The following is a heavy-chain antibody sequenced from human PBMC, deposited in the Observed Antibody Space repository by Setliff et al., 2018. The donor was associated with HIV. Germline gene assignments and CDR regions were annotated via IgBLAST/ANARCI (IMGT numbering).Heavy chain of an antibody. CDR3: VTERRVGSFNS. J-gene: IGHJ4*02. CDR1: GFTFSSYT. V-gene: IGHV3-21*01. CDR2: ITPTSSFL. Sequence: GGSLRLSCAASGFTFSSYTLHWVRQAPGKGLEWVSFITPTSSFLKYADSVKGRFTISRDNAKNSVYLQMNSLRAEDTAIYYCVTERRVGSFNSWGQGTLVTVSS.